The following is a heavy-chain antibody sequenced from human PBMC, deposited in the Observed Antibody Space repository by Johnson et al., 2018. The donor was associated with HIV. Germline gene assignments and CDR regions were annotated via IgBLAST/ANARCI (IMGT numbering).Heavy chain of an antibody. CDR3: ARRGRSSSWYDLDI. Sequence: VQLVESGGGLVQPGGSLRLSCAASGFTFSSYAMSWVRQAPGKGLEWVSTISGSGGSIHYADSVKGRFIISRDNSKHTLNLQMNSLRAEDTAVYYCARRGRSSSWYDLDIWGQGTMVSVSS. V-gene: IGHV3-23*04. CDR2: ISGSGGSI. D-gene: IGHD6-13*01. CDR1: GFTFSSYA. J-gene: IGHJ3*02.